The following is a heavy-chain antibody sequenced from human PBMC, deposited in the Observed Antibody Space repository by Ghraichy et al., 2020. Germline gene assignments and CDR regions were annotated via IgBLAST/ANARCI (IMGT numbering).Heavy chain of an antibody. CDR1: GFSVNRYW. CDR3: ARDVSGAGPDSGLYGMDV. Sequence: GGSLRLSCAVSGFSVNRYWMHWVRQAPGKGLVWVSRINTDESSTTYADSVKGRFTISRDNAKNTLFLQMHSLRAEDTGVYYCARDVSGAGPDSGLYGMDVWGQGTTVTVSS. CDR2: INTDESST. D-gene: IGHD6-13*01. V-gene: IGHV3-74*01. J-gene: IGHJ6*02.